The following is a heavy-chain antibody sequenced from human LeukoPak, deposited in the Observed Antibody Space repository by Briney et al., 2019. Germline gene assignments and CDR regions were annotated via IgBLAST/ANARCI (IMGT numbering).Heavy chain of an antibody. D-gene: IGHD5-24*01. CDR3: AKSPPDNYHYYYGMDV. J-gene: IGHJ6*02. CDR1: GFTFSNYA. Sequence: GGSLRLSCAASGFTFSNYAMTWVRQAPGKGLEWVSAISGSGDSTYYADSVKGRFTISRDNSKNTLYLQMSSLRAEDTAVYHCAKSPPDNYHYYYGMDVWGQGTTVTVSS. V-gene: IGHV3-23*01. CDR2: ISGSGDST.